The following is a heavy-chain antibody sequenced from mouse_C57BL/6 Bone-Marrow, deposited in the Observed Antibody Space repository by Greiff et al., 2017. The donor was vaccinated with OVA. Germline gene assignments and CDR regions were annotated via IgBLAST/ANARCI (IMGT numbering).Heavy chain of an antibody. V-gene: IGHV3-6*01. D-gene: IGHD2-5*01. Sequence: DVQLQESGPGLVKPSQSLSLTCSVTGYSITSGYYWNWIRQFPGNKLEWMGYISYDGSNNYNPSLKNRISITRDTSKNQFFLKLNSVTTEDTATYYCAREGWSNAWFAYWGQGTLVTVSA. CDR2: ISYDGSN. CDR3: AREGWSNAWFAY. J-gene: IGHJ3*01. CDR1: GYSITSGYY.